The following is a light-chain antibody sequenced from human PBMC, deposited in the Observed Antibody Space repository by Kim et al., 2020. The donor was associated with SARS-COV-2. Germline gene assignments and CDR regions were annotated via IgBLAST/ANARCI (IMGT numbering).Light chain of an antibody. CDR3: QQYGSTPYT. Sequence: EIVLTQSPATLSVSPGERATLSCRASQSVSSNLAWYQQNAGQAPRLLIYGVSKRATGIPDRFSGSGSGTDFTLTISRLEPEDFAVYYCQQYGSTPYTFGQGTKLEI. CDR1: QSVSSN. V-gene: IGKV3-20*01. CDR2: GVS. J-gene: IGKJ2*01.